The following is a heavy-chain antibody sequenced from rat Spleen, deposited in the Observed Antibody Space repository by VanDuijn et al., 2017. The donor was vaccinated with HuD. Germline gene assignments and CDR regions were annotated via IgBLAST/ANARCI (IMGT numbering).Heavy chain of an antibody. J-gene: IGHJ2*01. CDR3: ARGSGGSLDY. Sequence: QVQLKESGPGLVKPSLTLSLTCTVSGFSLTSYYMQWVRQTPGKGLEWMGFIRSSGSTEYNSEFKSRLSIRRDTSKSQVFLKMSSLKTEDTATYYCARGSGGSLDYWGQGVMVTVSS. V-gene: IGHV2-65*01. CDR1: GFSLTSYY. CDR2: IRSSGST. D-gene: IGHD3-7*01.